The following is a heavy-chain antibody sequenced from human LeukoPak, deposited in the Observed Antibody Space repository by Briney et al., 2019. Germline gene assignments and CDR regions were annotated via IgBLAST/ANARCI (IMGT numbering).Heavy chain of an antibody. V-gene: IGHV1-2*06. CDR1: GYTFTGYY. D-gene: IGHD6-13*01. Sequence: ASVKVSCKASGYTFTGYYMHWVRQAPGQGLEWMGRINPNSGGTNYAQKFQGRVTMTRDTSISTAYMELSRLRSDDTAVYYCARAGDIAARSAPLDYWGQGTLATVSS. CDR3: ARAGDIAARSAPLDY. J-gene: IGHJ4*02. CDR2: INPNSGGT.